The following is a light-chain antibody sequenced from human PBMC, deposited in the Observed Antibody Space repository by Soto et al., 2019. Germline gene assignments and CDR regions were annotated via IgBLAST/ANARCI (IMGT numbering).Light chain of an antibody. CDR2: NVR. CDR1: SSDVGGYDY. J-gene: IGLJ2*01. V-gene: IGLV2-14*01. Sequence: QSALTQPASVSGAPGQSITISCTGTSSDVGGYDYVSWYQQYAGKAPKLTIYNVRNRPSGVSNRFSGSKYGNTAYLTISGLPPEDEADYFCSSYTNSGTVLFGGGTKLTVL. CDR3: SSYTNSGTVL.